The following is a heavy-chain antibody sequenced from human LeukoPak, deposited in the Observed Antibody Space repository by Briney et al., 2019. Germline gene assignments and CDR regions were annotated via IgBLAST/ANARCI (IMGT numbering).Heavy chain of an antibody. CDR2: ISSSSTYK. D-gene: IGHD1-1*01. V-gene: IGHV3-21*04. J-gene: IGHJ4*02. Sequence: GGSLRLSCAASGFAFSNYCMNWVRQAPGKGLEWVSSISSSSTYKDYVDSVKGRFTISRDNARNSLYLQMNSLRAEDTALYYCAKDFVGTGNFRGGDYWGQGTLVTVSS. CDR3: AKDFVGTGNFRGGDY. CDR1: GFAFSNYC.